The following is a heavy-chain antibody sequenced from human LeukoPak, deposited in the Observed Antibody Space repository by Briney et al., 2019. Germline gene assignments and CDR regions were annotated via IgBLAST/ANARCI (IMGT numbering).Heavy chain of an antibody. CDR1: GFIFDDYA. J-gene: IGHJ4*02. CDR3: AMGHPRQFRLWQKRFDY. V-gene: IGHV3-9*01. D-gene: IGHD5-18*01. Sequence: PGGSLRLSCAASGFIFDDYAMYWVRQAPGKGLEWVSGISWNSGSIGYADSVKGRFTISRDNAKNSLYLQMNSLRAEDTALYYCAMGHPRQFRLWQKRFDYWGQGTLVTVSS. CDR2: ISWNSGSI.